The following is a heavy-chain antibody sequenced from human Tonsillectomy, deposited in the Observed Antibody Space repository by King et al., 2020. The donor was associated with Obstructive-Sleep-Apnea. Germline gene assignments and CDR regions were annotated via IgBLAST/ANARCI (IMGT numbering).Heavy chain of an antibody. V-gene: IGHV4-31*03. Sequence: QLQESGPGLVKPSQTLSLTCIVSGDSIITGGYYWTWIRQRPGEGLEWIGSIHYSGKAYHNPSLKSRLTIFADTSKNQFSLKLTSVTAADTARYFCARGYDISALSFDLWGQGTLVTVSS. CDR2: IHYSGKA. J-gene: IGHJ4*02. D-gene: IGHD3-22*01. CDR3: ARGYDISALSFDL. CDR1: GDSIITGGYY.